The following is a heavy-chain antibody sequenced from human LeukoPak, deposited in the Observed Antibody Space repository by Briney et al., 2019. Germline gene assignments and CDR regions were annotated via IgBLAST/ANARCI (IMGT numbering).Heavy chain of an antibody. CDR3: ARDGATAFNPAGVFDY. V-gene: IGHV4-59*01. D-gene: IGHD5-18*01. J-gene: IGHJ4*02. CDR1: GGSISSYY. CDR2: IYYSGST. Sequence: SETLSLTCTVSGGSISSYYWSWVRQPPGKGLEWIGYIYYSGSTNYNPSLRSRVTISVDTSKTQFSLKLSSVTAADTAVYYCARDGATAFNPAGVFDYWGQGTLVTVSS.